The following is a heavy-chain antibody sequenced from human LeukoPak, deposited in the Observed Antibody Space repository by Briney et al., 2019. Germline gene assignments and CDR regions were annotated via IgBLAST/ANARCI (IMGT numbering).Heavy chain of an antibody. CDR3: ARHSYSYDSSGHPSGAFDI. J-gene: IGHJ3*02. CDR2: IYPGDSDT. Sequence: GESLKISCKGSGYSFTSYWIGWVRQMPGKGLEWMGIIYPGDSDTRYSPSFQGQVTISADKSISTAYLQWSSLKASDTAMYYCARHSYSYDSSGHPSGAFDIWGQGTTVTVSS. CDR1: GYSFTSYW. V-gene: IGHV5-51*01. D-gene: IGHD3-22*01.